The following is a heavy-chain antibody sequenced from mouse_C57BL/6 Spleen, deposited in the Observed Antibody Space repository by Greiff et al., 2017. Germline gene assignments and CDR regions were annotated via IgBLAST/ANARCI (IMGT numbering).Heavy chain of an antibody. CDR1: GYTFTSYW. D-gene: IGHD1-1*01. Sequence: QVQLQQPGAELVRPGSSVKLSCKSSGYTFTSYWMHWVKQRPIQGLEWIGNIDPSDSETHYNQKFKDKATLTVDKSSSTAYMQLSSLTSEDSAVYYCGCSSYDYYAMDYWGQGTSVTVSS. CDR2: IDPSDSET. J-gene: IGHJ4*01. CDR3: GCSSYDYYAMDY. V-gene: IGHV1-52*01.